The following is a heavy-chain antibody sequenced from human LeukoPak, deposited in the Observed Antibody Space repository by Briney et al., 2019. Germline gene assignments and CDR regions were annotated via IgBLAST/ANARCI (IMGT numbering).Heavy chain of an antibody. CDR1: GGSFSGYY. CDR3: ARTLPRFDP. Sequence: SETLSLTCAVYGGSFSGYYWSWIRQPPGKGLEWIGEINHSGSTNYNPSLKSRVTISVDTSKNQFSLKLSSVTAAGTAVYYCARTLPRFDPWGQGTLVTVSS. CDR2: INHSGST. J-gene: IGHJ5*02. V-gene: IGHV4-34*01.